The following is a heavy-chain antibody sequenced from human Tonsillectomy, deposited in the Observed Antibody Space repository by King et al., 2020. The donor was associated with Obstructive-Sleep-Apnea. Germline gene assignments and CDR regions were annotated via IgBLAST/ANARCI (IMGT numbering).Heavy chain of an antibody. V-gene: IGHV5-51*01. CDR1: AYSFTSSW. CDR3: ARRGDSGYDLPIDS. CDR2: IYPGDSDT. Sequence: QLVQSGAELKKPGASLKISCKGSAYSFTSSWIHWVRQIPGRGLEWMGIIYPGDSDTRYSPSFQGQVTISADKSLNTAYLQWSSLKASDTAVYYCARRGDSGYDLPIDSWGQGTLVTVSA. D-gene: IGHD5-12*01. J-gene: IGHJ4*02.